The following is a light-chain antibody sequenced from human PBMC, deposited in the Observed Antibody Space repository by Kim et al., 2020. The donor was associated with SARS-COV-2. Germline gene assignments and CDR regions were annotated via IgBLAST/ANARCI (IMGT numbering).Light chain of an antibody. V-gene: IGKV3-20*01. CDR3: QQYGSSAT. CDR1: QSISSSY. Sequence: PGERATLSCRASQSISSSYLAWYQQKPGQAPRLLIYVTSSRATGIPDRFSGSGSGTDFTLTISRLEPEDFAVYFCQQYGSSATFGQGTKVDI. J-gene: IGKJ2*01. CDR2: VTS.